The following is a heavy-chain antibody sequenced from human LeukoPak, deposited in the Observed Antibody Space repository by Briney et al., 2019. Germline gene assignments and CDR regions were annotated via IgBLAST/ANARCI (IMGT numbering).Heavy chain of an antibody. CDR1: GFTFSSYW. V-gene: IGHV3-7*01. D-gene: IGHD6-6*01. J-gene: IGHJ4*02. Sequence: GGSLRLSCAASGFTFSSYWMSWVRQAPGKGLERVANIKQDGSEKYYVDSVKGRFTISRDNAKNSLYLQMNSLRAEDTAVYYCARGGSSSSGNFDYWGQGTLVAVSS. CDR3: ARGGSSSSGNFDY. CDR2: IKQDGSEK.